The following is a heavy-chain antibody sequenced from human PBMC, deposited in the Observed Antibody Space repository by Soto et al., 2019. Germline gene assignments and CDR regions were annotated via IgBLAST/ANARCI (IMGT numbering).Heavy chain of an antibody. CDR1: GGSISTGDHY. J-gene: IGHJ3*02. D-gene: IGHD6-13*01. CDR2: IHYIGSA. Sequence: QVQLQESGPGLVKPSQTLSLTCTVSGGSISTGDHYWSWVRQHPGKALEWVGYIHYIGSAYYKPSLKSRATIPVDTSQSRLSLTLGSVTDADSAVYYCATLGYSSSWPYHDVFVMWRLWTLVTVSS. CDR3: ATLGYSSSWPYHDVFVM. V-gene: IGHV4-31*03.